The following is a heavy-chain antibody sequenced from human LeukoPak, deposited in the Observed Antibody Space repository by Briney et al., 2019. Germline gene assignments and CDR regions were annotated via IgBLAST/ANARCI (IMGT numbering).Heavy chain of an antibody. V-gene: IGHV3-33*03. CDR3: TKDAQRGFDYRNSLEY. Sequence: GGSLRLSSAASGFTFSHFGFHWVRQAPGKGLEWVAVIWSDGTNKYYGNSVKGRFTIHRDDSQNRVYLQMNNLRVDDTAIYFCTKDAQRGFDYRNSLEYWGQGSPVTVSS. CDR1: GFTFSHFG. J-gene: IGHJ4*02. D-gene: IGHD4-11*01. CDR2: IWSDGTNK.